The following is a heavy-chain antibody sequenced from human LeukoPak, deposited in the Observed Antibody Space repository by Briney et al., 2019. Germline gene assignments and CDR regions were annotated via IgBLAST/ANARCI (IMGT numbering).Heavy chain of an antibody. CDR1: GGSFSGYY. D-gene: IGHD6-6*01. J-gene: IGHJ4*02. CDR2: INHSGST. Sequence: SETLSLTCAVYGGSFSGYYWSWIRQPPGKGLEWIGEINHSGSTNYNPSLKSRVTISVDTSKNQFSLKLSSVTAADTAVYYCARGEMSSSSDFDYWGQGTLVTVSS. V-gene: IGHV4-34*01. CDR3: ARGEMSSSSDFDY.